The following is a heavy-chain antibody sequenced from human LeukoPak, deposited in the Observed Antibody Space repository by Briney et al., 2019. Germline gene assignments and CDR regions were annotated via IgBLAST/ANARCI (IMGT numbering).Heavy chain of an antibody. CDR2: IGIDSGNT. Sequence: GGSLRLSCAASGFTFSDYSMNWVRQAPGKGLEWISYIGIDSGNTNYADSVKGRFTISGDKAKNSLFLQMNSLRVEDTAVYYCARDYKYAFDNWGQGTLVTVSS. CDR3: ARDYKYAFDN. V-gene: IGHV3-48*01. CDR1: GFTFSDYS. J-gene: IGHJ4*02. D-gene: IGHD5-24*01.